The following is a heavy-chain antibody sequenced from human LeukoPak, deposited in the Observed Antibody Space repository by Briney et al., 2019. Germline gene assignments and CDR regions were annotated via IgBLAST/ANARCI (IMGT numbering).Heavy chain of an antibody. Sequence: GASVKVSCKASGYTFTDYYMHWVRQAPGQGPEWMGWISAYNGNTNYAQKLQGRVTMTTDTSTSTAYMELRSLRSDDTAVYYCARVYYYDSSGYSDYWGQGTLVTVSS. CDR2: ISAYNGNT. CDR1: GYTFTDYY. J-gene: IGHJ4*02. V-gene: IGHV1-18*04. D-gene: IGHD3-22*01. CDR3: ARVYYYDSSGYSDY.